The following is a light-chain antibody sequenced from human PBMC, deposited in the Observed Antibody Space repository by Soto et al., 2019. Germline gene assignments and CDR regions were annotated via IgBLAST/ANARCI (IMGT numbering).Light chain of an antibody. CDR1: SSDVGAYNY. V-gene: IGLV2-14*03. Sequence: QSALTQPASVSGSPGQSIAISCTGTSSDVGAYNYVSWYQQHPGKAPKLMIYDVNNRPSGVSNRFSGSKSGNTASLTISGLHAEDEADYYCCSYTTSTTYVFGTGTKVTVL. J-gene: IGLJ1*01. CDR2: DVN. CDR3: CSYTTSTTYV.